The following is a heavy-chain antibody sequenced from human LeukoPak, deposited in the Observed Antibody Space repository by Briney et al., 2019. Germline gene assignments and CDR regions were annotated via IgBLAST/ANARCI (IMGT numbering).Heavy chain of an antibody. J-gene: IGHJ4*02. CDR2: ISYDSSNK. V-gene: IGHV3-30*18. CDR1: GFIFSRNG. CDR3: AKTISASGPLDF. Sequence: PGGSLRLSCAASGFIFSRNGMHWVRQAPGKGLEWVAVISYDSSNKYYADSVKGRFTISRDNSKNSLYLQMHSLRPEDTALYYCAKTISASGPLDFWGQGTLVTVSS. D-gene: IGHD6-6*01.